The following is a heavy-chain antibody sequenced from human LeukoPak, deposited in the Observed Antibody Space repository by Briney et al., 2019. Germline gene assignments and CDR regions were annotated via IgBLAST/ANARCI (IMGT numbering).Heavy chain of an antibody. CDR1: GYTFTGYY. V-gene: IGHV1-2*02. CDR3: ARDSSNRWFDP. CDR2: INPNSGGT. D-gene: IGHD1-14*01. Sequence: ASVNVSCKASGYTFTGYYMHWVRQAPGQGLEWMGWINPNSGGTNYAQKFQDRVTMTRDTSISTAYMELSRLRSDDTAVYYCARDSSNRWFDPWGQGTLVTVSS. J-gene: IGHJ5*02.